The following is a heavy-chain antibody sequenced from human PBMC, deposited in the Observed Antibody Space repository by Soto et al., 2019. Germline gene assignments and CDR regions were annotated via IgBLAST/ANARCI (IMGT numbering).Heavy chain of an antibody. CDR3: ASRPYYYGSGTAATGYGMDV. CDR2: IIPIFGTA. CDR1: GGTFSSYA. Sequence: QVQLVQSGAEVKKPGSSVKVSCKASGGTFSSYAISWVRQAPGQGLEWMGGIIPIFGTANYAQKFKGRVTITADESTSKAYMELSSLRSEDTAVYYCASRPYYYGSGTAATGYGMDVWGQGTTVTVSS. D-gene: IGHD3-10*01. J-gene: IGHJ6*02. V-gene: IGHV1-69*01.